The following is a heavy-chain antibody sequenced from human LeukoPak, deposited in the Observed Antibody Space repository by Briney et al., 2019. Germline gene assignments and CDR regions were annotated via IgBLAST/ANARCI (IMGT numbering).Heavy chain of an antibody. J-gene: IGHJ4*02. Sequence: SQTLSLTCTVSGGSISSGGYYWSWLREHPGKGLEWIGYIYYSGSTYYNPSLKSRVTISVDTSKNQSSLKLSSVTAADTAVYYCASFVLSGYSYFDYWGQGTLVTVPS. CDR2: IYYSGST. D-gene: IGHD3-3*01. CDR3: ASFVLSGYSYFDY. CDR1: GGSISSGGYY. V-gene: IGHV4-31*03.